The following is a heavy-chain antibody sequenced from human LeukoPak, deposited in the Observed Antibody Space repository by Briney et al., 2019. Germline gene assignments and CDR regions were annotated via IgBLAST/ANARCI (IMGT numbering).Heavy chain of an antibody. D-gene: IGHD4-17*01. V-gene: IGHV1-2*02. J-gene: IGHJ5*02. Sequence: ASVTVSCKASGYTFTDYYIHWVRQAPGQGLEWMGWINPKSGGTNYAQKFQGRVTMTRDTAISTAYMEVNRLRSDDAAMYYCARDISTATVTPRMVWFDPWGQGTRVIVSS. CDR1: GYTFTDYY. CDR2: INPKSGGT. CDR3: ARDISTATVTPRMVWFDP.